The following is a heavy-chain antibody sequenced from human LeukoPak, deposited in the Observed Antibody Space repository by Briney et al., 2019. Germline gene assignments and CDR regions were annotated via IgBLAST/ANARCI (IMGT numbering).Heavy chain of an antibody. Sequence: GGSLRLSCAASGFTFSDYYMSWIRQAPGKGLEWVSYISSSGSTIYYADSVKGRFTISRDNAKNTLYLQMNSLRAEDTAVYYCARRSGVLTNWFDPWGQGTLVTVSS. J-gene: IGHJ5*02. V-gene: IGHV3-11*04. D-gene: IGHD3-3*01. CDR2: ISSSGSTI. CDR1: GFTFSDYY. CDR3: ARRSGVLTNWFDP.